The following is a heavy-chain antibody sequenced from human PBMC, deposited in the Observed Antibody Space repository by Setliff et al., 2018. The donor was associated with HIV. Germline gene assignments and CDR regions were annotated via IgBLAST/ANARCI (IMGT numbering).Heavy chain of an antibody. D-gene: IGHD1-26*01. J-gene: IGHJ5*02. V-gene: IGHV4-59*11. CDR2: ISHSGNT. CDR3: ARSTVGAGASFP. Sequence: SETLSLTCTVSGDSINTHYWSWIRQPPGKGLEWIGCISHSGNTNFNPSLNSRVTISLDTSKNQFSLRLTSLTAADTAVYYCARSTVGAGASFPWGRGILVTVSS. CDR1: GDSINTHY.